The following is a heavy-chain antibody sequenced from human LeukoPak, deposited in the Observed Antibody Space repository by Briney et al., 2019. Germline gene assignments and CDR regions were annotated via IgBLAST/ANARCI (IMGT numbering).Heavy chain of an antibody. CDR2: IIPIFGTA. Sequence: SVKVSCKASGGTFSSYAISWVRQAPGQGLEWMGGIIPIFGTANYAQKFQGRVTITTDESTSTAYMELSSLRSEDTAVYYCARGALGYCSSTSCYNFDYWGQGTLVTVSS. V-gene: IGHV1-69*05. CDR3: ARGALGYCSSTSCYNFDY. CDR1: GGTFSSYA. J-gene: IGHJ4*02. D-gene: IGHD2-2*01.